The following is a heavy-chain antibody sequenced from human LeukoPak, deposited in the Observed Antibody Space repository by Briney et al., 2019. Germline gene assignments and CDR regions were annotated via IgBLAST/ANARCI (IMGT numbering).Heavy chain of an antibody. CDR3: ASGSSSVAGN. V-gene: IGHV3-74*01. J-gene: IGHJ4*02. CDR2: IDSDGSST. CDR1: GFTFSNYW. Sequence: PGGSLRLSCAASGFTFSNYWMRWVRQPPGKGLVWVSRIDSDGSSTGYADSVKGRFTISRDNAKNTLYLQMNSLRAEDTAVYYCASGSSSVAGNWGQGTLVTVSS. D-gene: IGHD6-19*01.